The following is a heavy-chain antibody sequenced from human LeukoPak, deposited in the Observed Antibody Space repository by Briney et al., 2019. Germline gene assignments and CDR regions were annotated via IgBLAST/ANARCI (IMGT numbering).Heavy chain of an antibody. CDR1: GFTFSSYA. J-gene: IGHJ6*03. D-gene: IGHD1-1*01. CDR2: ISGSGGST. Sequence: GGSLRLSCAASGFTFSSYAMRWVRQAPGKGLEWVSAISGSGGSTYYADSVKGRFTISRDNSKNTLYLQMNSLRAEDTAVYYCAKEGTGTSGYYYMDVWGEGTTVTISS. V-gene: IGHV3-23*01. CDR3: AKEGTGTSGYYYMDV.